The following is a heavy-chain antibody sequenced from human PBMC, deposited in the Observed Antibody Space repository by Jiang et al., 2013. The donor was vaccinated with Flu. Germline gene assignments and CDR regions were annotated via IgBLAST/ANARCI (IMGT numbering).Heavy chain of an antibody. V-gene: IGHV1-69*01. Sequence: QSGAEVKKPGSSVKVSCKASGGTFSSYAISWVRQAPGQGLEWMGGIIPIFGTANYAQKFQGRVTITADESTSTAYMELSSLRSEDTAVYYCARIKHDYGDYLPYDAFDIWGQGTMVTVSS. D-gene: IGHD4-17*01. CDR3: ARIKHDYGDYLPYDAFDI. CDR2: IIPIFGTA. CDR1: GGTFSSYA. J-gene: IGHJ3*02.